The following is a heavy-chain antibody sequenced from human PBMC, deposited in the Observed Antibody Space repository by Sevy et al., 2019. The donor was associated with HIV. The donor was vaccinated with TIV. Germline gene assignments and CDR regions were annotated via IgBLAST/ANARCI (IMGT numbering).Heavy chain of an antibody. V-gene: IGHV3-72*01. Sequence: GWSLRLSCAASGFTFSDHYMEWVRQAPGKGLEWVGRIRNKADSYTTEYAASVKGRFTISRDDSKNSLYLLMNSLKTEDTAVYYCATHAGIAAADRVFDYWGQGTLVTVSS. D-gene: IGHD6-13*01. CDR1: GFTFSDHY. CDR3: ATHAGIAAADRVFDY. J-gene: IGHJ4*02. CDR2: IRNKADSYTT.